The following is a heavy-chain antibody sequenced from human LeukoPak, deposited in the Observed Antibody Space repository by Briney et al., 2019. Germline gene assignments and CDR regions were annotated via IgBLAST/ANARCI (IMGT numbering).Heavy chain of an antibody. J-gene: IGHJ4*02. V-gene: IGHV1-2*02. CDR2: INPNSGGT. CDR3: ARVPKATPGHFDY. CDR1: GYTFTSYY. Sequence: ASVKVSCKASGYTFTSYYMHWVRQAPGQGLEWMGWINPNSGGTNYAQKFKGRVTMTRDTSISTAYMELSRLRSDDTAVYYCARVPKATPGHFDYWGQGTLVTVSS.